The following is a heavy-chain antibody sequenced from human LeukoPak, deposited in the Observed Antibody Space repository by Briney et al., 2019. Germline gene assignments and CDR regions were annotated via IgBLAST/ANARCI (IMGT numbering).Heavy chain of an antibody. J-gene: IGHJ4*02. V-gene: IGHV4-39*07. CDR3: ARVSHVGWLYDY. CDR2: IYYRGST. D-gene: IGHD6-19*01. CDR1: GGSISSSSYY. Sequence: PSETLSLTYTVSGGSISSSSYYWGWIRQPPGKGLEWLGSIYYRGSTYYNPSLKSRVTISVDTSKNQFSLKLSSVTAADTAVYYCARVSHVGWLYDYWGQGTLVTVSS.